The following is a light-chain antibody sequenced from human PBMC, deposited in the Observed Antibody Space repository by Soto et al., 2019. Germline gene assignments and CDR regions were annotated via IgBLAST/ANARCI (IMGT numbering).Light chain of an antibody. CDR1: NVGSKS. Sequence: ELAQPPSVSVAPGRTATVTCGGNNVGSKSVHWYQQKPGQAPVLVVYDDSDRPSGIPERFSGSNSGNTATLTISRVEAGDEADYYCQVWDTTSDQGVFGTGTKVTVL. CDR3: QVWDTTSDQGV. J-gene: IGLJ1*01. V-gene: IGLV3-21*02. CDR2: DDS.